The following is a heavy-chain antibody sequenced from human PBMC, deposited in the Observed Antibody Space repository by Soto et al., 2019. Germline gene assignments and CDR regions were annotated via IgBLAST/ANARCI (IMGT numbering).Heavy chain of an antibody. CDR1: GYTFTGYY. V-gene: IGHV1-2*04. CDR2: INPNSGGT. CDR3: ARVGSADCSSTSCYARGAFDY. J-gene: IGHJ4*02. D-gene: IGHD2-2*01. Sequence: ASVKVSCKASGYTFTGYYMHWVRQAPGQGLEWMGWINPNSGGTNYAQKFQGWVTMTRDTSISTAYMELSRLRSDDTAVYYCARVGSADCSSTSCYARGAFDYWGQGTLVTVSS.